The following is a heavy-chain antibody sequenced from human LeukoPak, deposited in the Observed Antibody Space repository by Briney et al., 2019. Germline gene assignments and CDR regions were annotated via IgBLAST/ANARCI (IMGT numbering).Heavy chain of an antibody. D-gene: IGHD6-19*01. Sequence: ASVKVSCKASGYTFIDYYFNWVRQAPGQGPEWMGRINVKSGATDYAQKFQGRVTVTRDTSISTAYMELSSLRSDDTAVYYCARVGRESSTGWLDYWGQGTLITVSS. V-gene: IGHV1-2*06. CDR1: GYTFIDYY. J-gene: IGHJ4*02. CDR2: INVKSGAT. CDR3: ARVGRESSTGWLDY.